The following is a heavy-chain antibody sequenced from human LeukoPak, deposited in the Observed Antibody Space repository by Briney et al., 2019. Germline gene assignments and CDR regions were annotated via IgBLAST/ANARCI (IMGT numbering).Heavy chain of an antibody. Sequence: GGSLRLSCAASGFTFSSYAMSWVRQAPGKGLEWVANIKQDGSEKYYVDSVKGRFTISRDNAKNSLYPQMNSLRAEDTAVYYCARDLAAAGTWFDPWGQGTLVTVSS. J-gene: IGHJ5*02. CDR2: IKQDGSEK. CDR3: ARDLAAAGTWFDP. V-gene: IGHV3-7*01. D-gene: IGHD6-13*01. CDR1: GFTFSSYA.